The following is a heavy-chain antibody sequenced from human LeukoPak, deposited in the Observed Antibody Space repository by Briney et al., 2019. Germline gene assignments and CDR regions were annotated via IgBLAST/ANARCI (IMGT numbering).Heavy chain of an antibody. CDR2: IYPGDSDT. V-gene: IGHV5-51*01. D-gene: IGHD4-23*01. Sequence: GESLKISCKGSGYSFTSYWIGWVRQMPGKGLEWMGIIYPGDSDTRYSPSFLGQVTISADKSISTAYLQWSSLKASDTAMYYCARLTYGGNSGVYGMDVWGQGTTVTVSS. CDR3: ARLTYGGNSGVYGMDV. J-gene: IGHJ6*02. CDR1: GYSFTSYW.